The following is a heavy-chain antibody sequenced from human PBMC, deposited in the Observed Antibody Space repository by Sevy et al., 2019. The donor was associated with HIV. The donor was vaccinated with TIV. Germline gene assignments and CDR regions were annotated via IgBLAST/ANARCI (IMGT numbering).Heavy chain of an antibody. CDR3: ARNLRFGIDAFDI. J-gene: IGHJ3*02. D-gene: IGHD3-16*01. V-gene: IGHV3-53*01. Sequence: GGSLRLSCAASGFTVSTNYMNWVRQAPGKGLEWVSLIYSSGSTFYADSVKGRFTITRDNSENTVYLQMNSLRAEDTAVYYCARNLRFGIDAFDILGQGTMVTVSS. CDR1: GFTVSTNY. CDR2: IYSSGST.